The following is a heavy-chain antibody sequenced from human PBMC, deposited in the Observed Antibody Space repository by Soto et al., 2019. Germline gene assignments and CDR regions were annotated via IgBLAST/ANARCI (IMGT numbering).Heavy chain of an antibody. Sequence: GSLRLSCAASVFTGRTNYMSWVRQAPGKGLEWVPVIYSVGSAYYADSAKGRFTFSRDNSKNTLYLQLNSLRTEDTAVYYCARVTYPTGNFPDWGQGTLVTVSS. V-gene: IGHV3-53*01. D-gene: IGHD1-7*01. J-gene: IGHJ4*02. CDR1: VFTGRTNY. CDR2: IYSVGSA. CDR3: ARVTYPTGNFPD.